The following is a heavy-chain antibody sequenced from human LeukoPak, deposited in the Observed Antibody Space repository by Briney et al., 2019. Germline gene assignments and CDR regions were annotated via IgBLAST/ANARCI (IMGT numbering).Heavy chain of an antibody. CDR1: GGTFSSYA. CDR2: IIPIFGTA. V-gene: IGHV1-69*13. J-gene: IGHJ4*02. CDR3: ARPPYCSSTSCPPDY. Sequence: SVKVSCKASGGTFSSYAISWVRQAPGQGLEWMGGIIPIFGTANYAQKFQGRVTITADESTSTAYMELSSLRSEDTAVYYCARPPYCSSTSCPPDYWGQGTLVTVSS. D-gene: IGHD2-2*01.